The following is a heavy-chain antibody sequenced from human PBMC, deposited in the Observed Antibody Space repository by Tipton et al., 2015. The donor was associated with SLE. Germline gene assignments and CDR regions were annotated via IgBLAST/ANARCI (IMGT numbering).Heavy chain of an antibody. V-gene: IGHV1-69*01. Sequence: QLVQSGAEVKKPGSSVKVSCMASGGTFSSYGISWVRQAPGQGLEWMGGIIPIFGTANYAQNFQGRVTITADESTSTAYMDLSSLRSEDTAVYYCARDRGFGRGAFDIWGQGTMVTVSS. CDR3: ARDRGFGRGAFDI. D-gene: IGHD3-10*01. J-gene: IGHJ3*02. CDR1: GGTFSSYG. CDR2: IIPIFGTA.